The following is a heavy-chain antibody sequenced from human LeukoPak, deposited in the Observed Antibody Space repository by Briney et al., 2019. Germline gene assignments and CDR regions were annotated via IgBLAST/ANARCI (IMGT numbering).Heavy chain of an antibody. CDR2: IIPIFGTA. CDR1: GGTFSSYA. V-gene: IGHV1-69*13. D-gene: IGHD2-2*01. J-gene: IGHJ5*02. CDR3: AREDIVVVPAASNWFDP. Sequence: SVKVSCKASGGTFSSYAISWVRQAPGQGLEWMGGIIPIFGTANYAQKFQGRVTITADESTSTAYMELSSLRSEDTAVYYCAREDIVVVPAASNWFDPWGQRTLVTVSS.